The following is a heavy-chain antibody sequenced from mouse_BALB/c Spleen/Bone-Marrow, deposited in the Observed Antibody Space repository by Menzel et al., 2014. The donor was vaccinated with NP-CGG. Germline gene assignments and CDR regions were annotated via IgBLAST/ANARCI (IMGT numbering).Heavy chain of an antibody. Sequence: DVQLQESGAELVKPGASVKLSCTASGFNIKDTYMPWVKQRPEQGLEWIGRIDPANGNTKYDPKFQGKATITADTSSNTAYLQLSSLTSEDTAVYYCARWEYYAMDYWGQGTSVTVSS. CDR3: ARWEYYAMDY. V-gene: IGHV14-3*02. J-gene: IGHJ4*01. D-gene: IGHD4-1*01. CDR1: GFNIKDTY. CDR2: IDPANGNT.